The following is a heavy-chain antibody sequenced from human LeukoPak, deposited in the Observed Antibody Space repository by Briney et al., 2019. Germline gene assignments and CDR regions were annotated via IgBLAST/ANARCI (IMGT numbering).Heavy chain of an antibody. CDR2: IVASYEGT. CDR3: AKGKAGGLVDLFDP. V-gene: IGHV3-23*01. D-gene: IGHD3/OR15-3a*01. Sequence: GGSLRLSCAASGFTFSSYWMHWVRQAPGKGLEWVSTIVASYEGTFYANSVKGRFTISRDNSKSTLSLQMNSLRAEDTAVYYCAKGKAGGLVDLFDPWGQGTLVTVSS. J-gene: IGHJ5*02. CDR1: GFTFSSYW.